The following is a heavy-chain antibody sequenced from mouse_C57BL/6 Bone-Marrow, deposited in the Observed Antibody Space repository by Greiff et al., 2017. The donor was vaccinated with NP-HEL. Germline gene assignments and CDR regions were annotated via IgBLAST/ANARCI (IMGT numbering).Heavy chain of an antibody. V-gene: IGHV2-2*01. CDR3: ARRESNYEDWFAY. CDR2: IWSGGST. CDR1: GFSLTSYG. D-gene: IGHD2-5*01. Sequence: VKLVESGPGLVQPSQSLSITCTVSGFSLTSYGVHWVRQSPGKGLEWLGVIWSGGSTDYNAAFISRLSISKDNSKSQVFFKMNSLQADDTAIYYCARRESNYEDWFAYWGQGTLVTVSA. J-gene: IGHJ3*01.